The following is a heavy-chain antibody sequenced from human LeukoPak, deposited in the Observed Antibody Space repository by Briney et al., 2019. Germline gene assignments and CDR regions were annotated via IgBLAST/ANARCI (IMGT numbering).Heavy chain of an antibody. CDR1: GFTFSSYG. CDR3: AKGGLYYGPYGMDV. J-gene: IGHJ6*02. D-gene: IGHD3-10*01. Sequence: GGSLRLSCAASGFTFSSYGMHWVRQAPGKGLEWVAVISYDGSNKYYADSVKGRFTISRDNSKNTLYLQMNSLRAEDTAVYYCAKGGLYYGPYGMDVWGQGTTVTVSS. CDR2: ISYDGSNK. V-gene: IGHV3-30*18.